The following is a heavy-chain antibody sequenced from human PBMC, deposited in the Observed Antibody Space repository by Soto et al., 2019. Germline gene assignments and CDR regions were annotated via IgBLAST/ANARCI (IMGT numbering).Heavy chain of an antibody. Sequence: SETLSLTCAVYGGSFSGYYWSWIRQPPGKGLEWIGEINHSGSTNYNPSLKSRVTISVDTSKNQFSLKLSSVTAADTAVYYCARVHNWNYQSGYYYYGMDVWGQGTTVTVSS. D-gene: IGHD1-7*01. V-gene: IGHV4-34*01. CDR3: ARVHNWNYQSGYYYYGMDV. CDR1: GGSFSGYY. CDR2: INHSGST. J-gene: IGHJ6*02.